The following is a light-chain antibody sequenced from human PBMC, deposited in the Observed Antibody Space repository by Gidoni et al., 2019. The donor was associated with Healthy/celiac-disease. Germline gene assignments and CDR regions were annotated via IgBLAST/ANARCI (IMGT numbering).Light chain of an antibody. CDR2: KAS. CDR3: QQYNSYRT. CDR1: QSISSW. V-gene: IGKV1-5*03. Sequence: DNQMTQSPSTLSASVGDRVTITCRASQSISSWLAWYQQKPGKAPKLLIYKASSLESGVPSRFSCSGSGTEFTLTISSLQPDDFATYYCQQYNSYRTFGQGTKVEIK. J-gene: IGKJ1*01.